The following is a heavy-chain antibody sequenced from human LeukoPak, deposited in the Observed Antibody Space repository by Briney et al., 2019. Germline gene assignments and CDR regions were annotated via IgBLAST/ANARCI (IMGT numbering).Heavy chain of an antibody. D-gene: IGHD2-2*01. CDR2: INHSGST. CDR3: ARGVRPSTLSGSIVVVPAVCHMDV. J-gene: IGHJ6*03. Sequence: SETLSLTCAVYGGSFSGYYWSWIRQPPGNGLEWIGEINHSGSTNYNTSLKSRVTISVDTSKNQFSLKLSSVTAADTAVYYCARGVRPSTLSGSIVVVPAVCHMDVWGKGTTVTVSS. CDR1: GGSFSGYY. V-gene: IGHV4-34*01.